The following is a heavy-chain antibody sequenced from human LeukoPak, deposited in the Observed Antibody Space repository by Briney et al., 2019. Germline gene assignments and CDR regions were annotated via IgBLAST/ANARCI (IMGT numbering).Heavy chain of an antibody. CDR1: GFTFSSYW. CDR3: ARVARSRDGYFDY. V-gene: IGHV3-74*01. Sequence: GGSLRLSCAASGFTFSSYWMHWVRQAPGKGLVWVSRINSDGSSTSYADSVKGRFTISRDNAKNTQYLQMNSLRAEDTAVYYCARVARSRDGYFDYWGQGTLVTVSS. D-gene: IGHD5-24*01. J-gene: IGHJ4*02. CDR2: INSDGSST.